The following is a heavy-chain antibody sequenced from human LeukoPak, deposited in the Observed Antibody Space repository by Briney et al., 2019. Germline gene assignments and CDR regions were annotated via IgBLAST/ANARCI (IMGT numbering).Heavy chain of an antibody. J-gene: IGHJ5*02. Sequence: PSETLSLTCAVYGGSFSGYYWSWIRQPPGKGLEWIGEINHSGSTNYNPSLKSRVTISVDTSKNQFSLKLSSVTAADTAVYYCASGVLRYFDWLSGGVDWFDPWGQGTLVTVSS. CDR1: GGSFSGYY. CDR3: ASGVLRYFDWLSGGVDWFDP. CDR2: INHSGST. V-gene: IGHV4-34*01. D-gene: IGHD3-9*01.